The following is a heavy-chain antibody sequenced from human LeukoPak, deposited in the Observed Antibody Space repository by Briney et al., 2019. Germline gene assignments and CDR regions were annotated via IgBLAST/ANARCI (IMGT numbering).Heavy chain of an antibody. J-gene: IGHJ4*02. CDR2: IYYTGST. CDR3: ARAPILYYFDC. Sequence: SETLSLTCTVSGGSISSYYWRWIRQPPGKELEWIGYIYYTGSTSYNPSLKSRVTISIDTSKNQFSLNLSSVTAADTAVYYCARAPILYYFDCWGQGTLVTVSS. V-gene: IGHV4-59*08. CDR1: GGSISSYY.